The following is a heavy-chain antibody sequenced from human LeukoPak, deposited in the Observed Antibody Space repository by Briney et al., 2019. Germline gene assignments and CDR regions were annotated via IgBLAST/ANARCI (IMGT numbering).Heavy chain of an antibody. D-gene: IGHD6-19*01. CDR3: APSEPGIAVAGTGD. Sequence: PGRSLRLSCAASGFTFSSYGMHSVRQAPGKWLEWVAVISYDGSNKYYADSVKGRFTISRENSKNTLYLQMNSLRAEDTAVYYCAPSEPGIAVAGTGDWGQGTLVTVSS. J-gene: IGHJ4*02. CDR1: GFTFSSYG. CDR2: ISYDGSNK. V-gene: IGHV3-30*03.